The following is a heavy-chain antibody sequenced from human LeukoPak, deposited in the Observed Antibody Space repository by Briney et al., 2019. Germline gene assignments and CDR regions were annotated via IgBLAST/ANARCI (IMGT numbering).Heavy chain of an antibody. Sequence: GSLRLSCAASGFTFISYSMNWVRQSPGKWLEWVSSISSSSSYIYYADSVKGRFTISRDNAKNSLYLQMNSLRAEDTAVYYCARDLMYYDILTGYYETWGQGTLVTVSS. V-gene: IGHV3-21*01. CDR1: GFTFISYS. CDR2: ISSSSSYI. J-gene: IGHJ5*02. CDR3: ARDLMYYDILTGYYET. D-gene: IGHD3-9*01.